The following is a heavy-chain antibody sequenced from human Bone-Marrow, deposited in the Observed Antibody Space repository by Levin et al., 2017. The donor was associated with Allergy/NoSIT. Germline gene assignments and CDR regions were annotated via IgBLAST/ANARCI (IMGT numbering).Heavy chain of an antibody. CDR1: GFTFTNHW. CDR3: AKNVRAGGYYYHYLGV. CDR2: IDASDSYT. Sequence: GESLKISCQGSGFTFTNHWINWVRQMPGKGLEWMGRIDASDSYTNYSPSFEGHVTMSVDRSISTAYLQWSSLKASDSAIYYCAKNVRAGGYYYHYLGVWGKGTAVGVSS. V-gene: IGHV5-10-1*01. J-gene: IGHJ6*03.